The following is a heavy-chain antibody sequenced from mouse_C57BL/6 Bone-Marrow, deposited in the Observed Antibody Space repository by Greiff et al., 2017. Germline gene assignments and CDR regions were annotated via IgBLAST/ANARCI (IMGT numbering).Heavy chain of an antibody. J-gene: IGHJ2*01. CDR3: TPTVAFDY. CDR1: GYTFTSYW. V-gene: IGHV1-64*01. CDR2: IHPNSGST. D-gene: IGHD1-1*01. Sequence: QVQLQQPGAELVKPGASVKLSCKASGYTFTSYWMHWVKQRPGQGLEWIGMIHPNSGSTNYNEKFKSKATLTVDKSSSTAYLQLSSLTSEDTAVYYCTPTVAFDYWGQGTTLTVSS.